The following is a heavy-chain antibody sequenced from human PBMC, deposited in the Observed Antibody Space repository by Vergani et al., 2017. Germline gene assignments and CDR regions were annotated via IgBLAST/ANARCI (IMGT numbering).Heavy chain of an antibody. Sequence: QVQLVQSGAEVKKPGSSVKVSCKASGGTFSSYAISWVRQAPGQGLEWMGRIIPIFGTANYAQKFQGRVTITADESTSTAYMELSSLRSEDTAVYYCARGAAAGKGGYYYYYYMDVWGKGTTVTVSS. D-gene: IGHD6-13*01. CDR2: IIPIFGTA. CDR3: ARGAAAGKGGYYYYYYMDV. J-gene: IGHJ6*03. CDR1: GGTFSSYA. V-gene: IGHV1-69*13.